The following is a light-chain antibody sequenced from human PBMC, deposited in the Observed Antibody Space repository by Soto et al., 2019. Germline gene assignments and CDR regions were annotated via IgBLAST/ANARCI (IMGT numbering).Light chain of an antibody. J-gene: IGLJ1*01. CDR3: SSYTSSSTYV. CDR2: DVS. V-gene: IGLV2-14*03. CDR1: SSDVGGYNH. Sequence: QSALTQPASVSGSPGQSMTISCTGTSSDVGGYNHVSWYQHHPGKAPKVIIYDVSNRPSGVSNRFSGSKSGNTASLTFSGLQAEDEADYYCSSYTSSSTYVFGTGTKVTVL.